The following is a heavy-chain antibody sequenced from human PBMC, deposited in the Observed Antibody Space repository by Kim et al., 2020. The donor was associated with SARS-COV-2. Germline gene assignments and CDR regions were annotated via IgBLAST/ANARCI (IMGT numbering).Heavy chain of an antibody. CDR1: GGSISSSSYY. CDR3: PRRSSSSWLY. CDR2: IYYSGST. D-gene: IGHD6-13*01. Sequence: SETLSLTCTVSGGSISSSSYYWGWIRQPPGKGLEWIGSIYYSGSTYYNPSLKSRVTISVDTSKNQFSLKLSSVTAADTAVYYCPRRSSSSWLYWGQGTLVTVSS. J-gene: IGHJ4*02. V-gene: IGHV4-39*01.